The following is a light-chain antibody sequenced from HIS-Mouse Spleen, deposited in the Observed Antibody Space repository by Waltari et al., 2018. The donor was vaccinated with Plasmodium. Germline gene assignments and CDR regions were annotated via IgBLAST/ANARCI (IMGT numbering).Light chain of an antibody. J-gene: IGKJ2*01. V-gene: IGKV3-15*01. CDR3: QQYNNWPPYT. Sequence: MTQSPSSLSVSPGERATLSCRASQSVSSNLAWYQQKPGQAPRLLIYGASTRATGIPARFSGSGSGTEFTLTISSLQSEDFAVYYCQQYNNWPPYTFGQGTKLEIK. CDR2: GAS. CDR1: QSVSSN.